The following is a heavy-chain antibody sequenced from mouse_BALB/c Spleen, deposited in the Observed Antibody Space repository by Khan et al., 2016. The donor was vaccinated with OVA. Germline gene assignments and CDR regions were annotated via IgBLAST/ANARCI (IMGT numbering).Heavy chain of an antibody. J-gene: IGHJ3*01. Sequence: QVRLQQSGAELARPGASVKMSCKTSGYTFSSYTIHWIKLRPGQGLEWIGYINPNNGYTNYNQKFKDKATLTADKSSTTVYMQLSSLTSDDSAMYNCVRDGDYYRNDGWFAYWGQGTLVTVSA. CDR3: VRDGDYYRNDGWFAY. D-gene: IGHD2-14*01. CDR1: GYTFSSYT. CDR2: INPNNGYT. V-gene: IGHV1-4*01.